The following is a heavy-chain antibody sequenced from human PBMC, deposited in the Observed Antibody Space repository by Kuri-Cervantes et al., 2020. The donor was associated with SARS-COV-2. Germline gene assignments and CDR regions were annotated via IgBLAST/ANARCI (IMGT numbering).Heavy chain of an antibody. J-gene: IGHJ4*02. V-gene: IGHV3-7*01. CDR2: IKPDGSVK. CDR1: GFAFSGCW. CDR3: ARDPDYGGNSPGNY. Sequence: GGSLRLSCAASGFAFSGCWMSWVRQAPGKGLEWLANIKPDGSVKSYVDSVKGRFTISRDNSKNTLYLQMNSLRAEDTAVYYCARDPDYGGNSPGNYWGQGTLVTVSS. D-gene: IGHD4-23*01.